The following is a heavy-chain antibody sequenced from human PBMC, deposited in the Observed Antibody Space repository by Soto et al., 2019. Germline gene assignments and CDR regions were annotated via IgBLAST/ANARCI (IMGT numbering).Heavy chain of an antibody. Sequence: ASGKVSCKASGGTFSSYAISWVRQAPGQGLEWMGGIIPIFGTANYAQKFQGRVTITADESTSTAYMELSSLRSEDTAVYYCAREGVGATPYYYYGMDVWGQGTTVTVSS. CDR2: IIPIFGTA. V-gene: IGHV1-69*13. D-gene: IGHD1-26*01. CDR3: AREGVGATPYYYYGMDV. CDR1: GGTFSSYA. J-gene: IGHJ6*02.